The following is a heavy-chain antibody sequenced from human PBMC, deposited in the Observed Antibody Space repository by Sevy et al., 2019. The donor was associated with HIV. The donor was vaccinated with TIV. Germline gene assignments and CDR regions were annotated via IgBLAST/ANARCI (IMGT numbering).Heavy chain of an antibody. CDR1: GGSFSGYY. Sequence: SETLSLTCAVYGGSFSGYYWSWIRQPPGKGLEWIGEINHSGSTNYNPSLKSRVTISVDTSKNQFSLKLSSVTAADTAVHYCARVRVVAAPLRYYYYYGMDVWGQGTTVTVSS. CDR2: INHSGST. V-gene: IGHV4-34*01. D-gene: IGHD2-15*01. CDR3: ARVRVVAAPLRYYYYYGMDV. J-gene: IGHJ6*02.